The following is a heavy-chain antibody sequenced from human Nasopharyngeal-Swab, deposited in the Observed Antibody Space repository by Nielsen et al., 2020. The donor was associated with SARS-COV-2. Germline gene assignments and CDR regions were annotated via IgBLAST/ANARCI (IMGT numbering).Heavy chain of an antibody. Sequence: ETLSLTCVASGFTFRDYWMSWVRQAPAKGLEWVASIKQDGSEKNYVDSVKGRFTISRDNSKNSLFLQMDSLRTEDTAFYYCARVGGRTSPMGSWGQGTLVTVSS. CDR1: GFTFRDYW. CDR3: ARVGGRTSPMGS. CDR2: IKQDGSEK. D-gene: IGHD3-10*01. V-gene: IGHV3-7*01. J-gene: IGHJ4*02.